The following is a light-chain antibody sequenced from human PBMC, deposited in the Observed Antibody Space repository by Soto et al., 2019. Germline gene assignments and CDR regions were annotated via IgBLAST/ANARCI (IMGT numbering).Light chain of an antibody. Sequence: EIVLTQSPATLSLSPGERATLSCRASQSVSSYLAWYQQKPGQAPRLLIYDASNRATGIPARFSGSGSGTDFSLTISGLLPEDFAVYYCHQRSNWPPWTFGQGTKVEIK. J-gene: IGKJ1*01. CDR2: DAS. CDR1: QSVSSY. CDR3: HQRSNWPPWT. V-gene: IGKV3-11*01.